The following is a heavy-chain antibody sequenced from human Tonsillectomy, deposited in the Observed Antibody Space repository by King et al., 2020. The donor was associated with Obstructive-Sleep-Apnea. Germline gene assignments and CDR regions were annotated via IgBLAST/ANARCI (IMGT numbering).Heavy chain of an antibody. J-gene: IGHJ4*02. CDR1: GFTVSSNY. CDR2: IYSGGST. Sequence: VQLVESGGGLVQPGGSLRLSCAASGFTVSSNYMSWGRQAPGKGLEWGSVIYSGGSTYDAASVKGLFTISRHNSKNTLYLQMNSLRAEETAVYYCARIYSSGWYYFDYWGQGTLVTVSS. D-gene: IGHD6-19*01. CDR3: ARIYSSGWYYFDY. V-gene: IGHV3-53*04.